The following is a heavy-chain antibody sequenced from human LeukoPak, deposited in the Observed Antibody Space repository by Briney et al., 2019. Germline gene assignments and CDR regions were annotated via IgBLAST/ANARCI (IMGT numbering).Heavy chain of an antibody. D-gene: IGHD2-2*01. CDR2: ISGSGGST. J-gene: IGHJ4*02. Sequence: PGGSLRLSCAASGFRFISSWMAWVRQAPGKGLEWVSAISGSGGSTYYADPVKGRFTISRDNSKNTLDLQMNSLRAEDTAVYCCAKDGPRRGWDQLLLDYFDYWGQGTLVTVSS. V-gene: IGHV3-23*01. CDR3: AKDGPRRGWDQLLLDYFDY. CDR1: GFRFISSW.